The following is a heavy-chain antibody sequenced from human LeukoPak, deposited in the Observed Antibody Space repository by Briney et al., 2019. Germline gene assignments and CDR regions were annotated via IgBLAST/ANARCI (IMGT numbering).Heavy chain of an antibody. V-gene: IGHV1-8*03. CDR1: GYTFTSYD. D-gene: IGHD3-22*01. J-gene: IGHJ3*02. CDR2: MNPNSGNT. Sequence: ASVKVSCKASGYTFTSYDINWVRQATGQGLERMGWMNPNSGNTGYAQKFQGRVTITRNTSISTAYMELSSLRSEDTAVYYCAIPGYYDSSGFDAFDIWGQGTMVTVSS. CDR3: AIPGYYDSSGFDAFDI.